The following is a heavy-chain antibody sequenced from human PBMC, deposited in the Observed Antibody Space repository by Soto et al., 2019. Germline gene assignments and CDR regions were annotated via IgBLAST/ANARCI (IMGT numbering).Heavy chain of an antibody. CDR3: ARWSYLDY. Sequence: GGSLRLSCAASGFSFGSYALSWVRQAPGKGLEWVSTISGSDGKTFYADSVKGRFSISRDTSQNTLYLQMNSLRADDTAMYYCARWSYLDYWGQGTRVTVSS. CDR2: ISGSDGKT. J-gene: IGHJ4*02. V-gene: IGHV3-23*01. CDR1: GFSFGSYA. D-gene: IGHD3-3*01.